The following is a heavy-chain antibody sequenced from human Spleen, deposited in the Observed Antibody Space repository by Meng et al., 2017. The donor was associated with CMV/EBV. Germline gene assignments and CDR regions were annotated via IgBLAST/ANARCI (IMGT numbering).Heavy chain of an antibody. V-gene: IGHV3-15*01. CDR2: IKSKTEGGTV. CDR3: ATDYRCTDTDCLDY. J-gene: IGHJ4*02. Sequence: SWVRQAPGKRLEWVGHIKSKTEGGTVDYAAPVKGRFTISRDDSKTTVYLQMNSLKTEDTAVYYCATDYRCTDTDCLDYWGQGVLVTVSS. D-gene: IGHD2-8*02.